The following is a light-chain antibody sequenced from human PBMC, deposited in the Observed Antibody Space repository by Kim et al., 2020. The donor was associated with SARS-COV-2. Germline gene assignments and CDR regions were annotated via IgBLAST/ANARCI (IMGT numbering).Light chain of an antibody. V-gene: IGLV3-21*04. CDR3: QVWDSYSDHVV. CDR1: NIGSKS. Sequence: SYELTQPPSVSVAPGETARITCGGNNIGSKSVHWYQQKPGQAPVLVISYDSDRPSGIPERFSGSNSGNTATLTISRVEAGDEADYYCQVWDSYSDHVVFGGGTQLTVL. CDR2: YDS. J-gene: IGLJ2*01.